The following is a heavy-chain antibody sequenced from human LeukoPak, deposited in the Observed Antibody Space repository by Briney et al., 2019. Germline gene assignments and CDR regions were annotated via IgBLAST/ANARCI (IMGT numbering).Heavy chain of an antibody. V-gene: IGHV3-7*03. Sequence: SGGSLRLSCAASGFTFSSYWMNWARQAPGKGLEWVASINHNGNVNYYVDSVKGRFTISRDNAKNSLYLQMSNLRAEDTAVYFGARGGGLTVWGQGPRSPSP. D-gene: IGHD3-16*01. CDR3: ARGGGLTV. J-gene: IGHJ6*02. CDR2: INHNGNVN. CDR1: GFTFSSYW.